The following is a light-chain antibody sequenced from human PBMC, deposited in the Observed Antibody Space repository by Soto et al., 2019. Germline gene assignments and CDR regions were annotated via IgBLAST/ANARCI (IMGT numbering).Light chain of an antibody. CDR1: QSISSY. J-gene: IGKJ1*01. CDR2: AAS. Sequence: IQLTQSPSSLSASVGDRVTITFLASQSISSYLNCYQQKPGKAPKLLIYAASSLQSGVPSRFSGSGSGTDFSLSIRSLQPEDSATYYCLHDYNYPRTFGQGTKVDIK. V-gene: IGKV1-6*01. CDR3: LHDYNYPRT.